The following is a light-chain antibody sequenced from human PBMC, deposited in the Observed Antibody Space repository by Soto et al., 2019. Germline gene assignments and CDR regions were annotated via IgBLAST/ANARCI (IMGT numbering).Light chain of an antibody. CDR1: QSVSSSY. CDR2: GAS. V-gene: IGKV3-20*01. Sequence: ELVLTQSPGTLSLSPGKGATLSCRASQSVSSSYLAWYQQKPGQAPRLLIYGASSRATGIPDRFSGSGSGTDFTLTISRLEPEDFAVYYCQQYGSSLWTFGQGTKVDI. CDR3: QQYGSSLWT. J-gene: IGKJ1*01.